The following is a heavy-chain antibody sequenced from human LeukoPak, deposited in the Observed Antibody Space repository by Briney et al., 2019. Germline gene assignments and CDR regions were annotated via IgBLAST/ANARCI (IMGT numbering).Heavy chain of an antibody. Sequence: GGSLRLSCAASGFTFSSYAMHWVRQAPGKGLEWVAVISYDGSNKYYADSVKGRFTISRDNSKNTLYLQMNSLRAEDTAVYYCARDFGVRGVIIYGRNWFDPWGQGTLVTVSS. V-gene: IGHV3-30*04. CDR1: GFTFSSYA. CDR2: ISYDGSNK. D-gene: IGHD3-10*01. CDR3: ARDFGVRGVIIYGRNWFDP. J-gene: IGHJ5*02.